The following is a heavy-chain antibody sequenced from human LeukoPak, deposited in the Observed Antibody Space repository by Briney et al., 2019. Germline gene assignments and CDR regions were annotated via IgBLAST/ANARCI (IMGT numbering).Heavy chain of an antibody. D-gene: IGHD3-22*01. V-gene: IGHV4-4*07. CDR3: ARVTPDSSGYYGGPIHDAFDI. J-gene: IGHJ3*02. Sequence: PSETLSLTCTVSGGSISSYYWSWIRQPAGKGLEWIGRIYTSGSTNYNPSLKSRVTISVDTSKNQFSLKLSSVTAADTAVYYCARVTPDSSGYYGGPIHDAFDIWGQGTMVTVSS. CDR2: IYTSGST. CDR1: GGSISSYY.